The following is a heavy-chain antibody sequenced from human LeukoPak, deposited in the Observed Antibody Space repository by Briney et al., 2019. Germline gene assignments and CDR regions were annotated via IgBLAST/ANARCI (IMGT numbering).Heavy chain of an antibody. CDR3: ARDGSRLAGFYFFDY. V-gene: IGHV3-48*01. Sequence: GGSLRLSCAASGFTFSSYGMHWVRQAPGKGLEWVSYISSSSSTIYYADSVKGRFTISRDNAKNSLYLQMNSLRAEDTAVYYCARDGSRLAGFYFFDYWGQGTLVTVSS. CDR2: ISSSSSTI. CDR1: GFTFSSYG. J-gene: IGHJ4*02. D-gene: IGHD3-3*01.